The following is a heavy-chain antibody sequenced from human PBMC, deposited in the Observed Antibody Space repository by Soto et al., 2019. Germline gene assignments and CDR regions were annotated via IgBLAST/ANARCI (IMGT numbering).Heavy chain of an antibody. CDR2: IYSGGST. V-gene: IGHV3-53*01. J-gene: IGHJ6*02. CDR1: GFTVSSNY. Sequence: HPGGSLRLSCAASGFTVSSNYMSWVRQAPGKGLEWVSVIYSGGSTYYADSVKGRFTISRDNSKNTLYLQMNSLRAEDTAVYYCAREIAAAGTLYGMDVWGQGTTVTVSS. D-gene: IGHD6-13*01. CDR3: AREIAAAGTLYGMDV.